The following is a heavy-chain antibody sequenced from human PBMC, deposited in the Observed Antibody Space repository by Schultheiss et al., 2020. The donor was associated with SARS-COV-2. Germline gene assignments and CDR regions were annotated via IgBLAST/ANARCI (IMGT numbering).Heavy chain of an antibody. J-gene: IGHJ4*02. D-gene: IGHD3-22*01. V-gene: IGHV4-39*07. CDR3: ARGRDSSGYYHYEAPRSGGIFDY. CDR1: GGSISSSSYY. CDR2: INHSGST. Sequence: SETLSLTCTVSGGSISSSSYYWGWIRQPPGKGLEWIGEINHSGSTNYNPSLKSRVTISVDTSKNQFSLKLSSVTAADTAVYYCARGRDSSGYYHYEAPRSGGIFDYWGQGTLVTVSS.